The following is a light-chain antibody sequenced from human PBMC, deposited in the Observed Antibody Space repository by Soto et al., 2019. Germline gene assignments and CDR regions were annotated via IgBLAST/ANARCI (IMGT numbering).Light chain of an antibody. Sequence: DIVLTQSPGTLSLSPCQGAALFFSASQSVSSGNLAWYQQKPGQAPRLLIYGTSNRATGIPDRFTGSGSGTEFTLTIIRLEREDFAVYYCQQYGTSPKTFGQGTQVDIK. V-gene: IGKV3-20*01. CDR3: QQYGTSPKT. CDR2: GTS. J-gene: IGKJ1*01. CDR1: QSVSSGN.